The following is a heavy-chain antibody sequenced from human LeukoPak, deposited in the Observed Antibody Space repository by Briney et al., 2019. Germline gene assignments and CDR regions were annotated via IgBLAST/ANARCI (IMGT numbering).Heavy chain of an antibody. CDR1: GGTFSIYA. CDR2: INPSGGST. CDR3: ARHSLPGTTPFDY. J-gene: IGHJ4*02. V-gene: IGHV1-46*01. D-gene: IGHD1-1*01. Sequence: ASVKVSCKASGGTFSIYAISWVRQAPGQGLEWMGVINPSGGSTSYAQRFQGRVTMTRDTSTSTFYMELSSLRSEDTAVYYCARHSLPGTTPFDYWGQGTLVTVSS.